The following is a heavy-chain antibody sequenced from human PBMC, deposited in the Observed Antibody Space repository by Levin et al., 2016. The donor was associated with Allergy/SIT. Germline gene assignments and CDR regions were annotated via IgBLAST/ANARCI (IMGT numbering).Heavy chain of an antibody. J-gene: IGHJ4*02. CDR1: GGSFSGYY. CDR3: ATVTTSYYFDY. Sequence: SETLSLTCAVYGGSFSGYYWSWIRQPPGKGLEWIGEINHSGSTNYNPSLKSRVTISVDTSKNQFSLKLSSVTAADTAVYYCATVTTSYYFDYWGQGTLVTVSS. CDR2: INHSGST. V-gene: IGHV4-34*01. D-gene: IGHD4-17*01.